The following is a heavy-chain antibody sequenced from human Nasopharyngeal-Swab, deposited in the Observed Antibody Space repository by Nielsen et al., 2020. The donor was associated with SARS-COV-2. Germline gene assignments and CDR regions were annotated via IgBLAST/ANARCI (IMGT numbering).Heavy chain of an antibody. CDR3: ASIRGYFDY. V-gene: IGHV3-74*01. J-gene: IGHJ4*02. Sequence: GESLEISCAASGFTFSSYWMHWVRQAPGKGLVWVSRINSDGSSTSYADSVKGRFTISRDNAKNTLYLQMNSLRAEDTAVYYCASIRGYFDYWGQGTLVTVSS. CDR1: GFTFSSYW. CDR2: INSDGSST. D-gene: IGHD3-22*01.